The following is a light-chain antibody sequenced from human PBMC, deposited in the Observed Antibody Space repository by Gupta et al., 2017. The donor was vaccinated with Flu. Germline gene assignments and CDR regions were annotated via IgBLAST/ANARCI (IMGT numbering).Light chain of an antibody. CDR3: SSFTNSNPI. Sequence: QSALTQPASVSVSPGQSITISCTGTSSTVGGYNYVSWYQQHPGKAPQLIIYEVTNRPSGVSNRFSGSKSGNTASLTISGLQAEDEADYYCSSFTNSNPIFGGGTKLTVL. V-gene: IGLV2-14*01. J-gene: IGLJ2*01. CDR2: EVT. CDR1: SSTVGGYNY.